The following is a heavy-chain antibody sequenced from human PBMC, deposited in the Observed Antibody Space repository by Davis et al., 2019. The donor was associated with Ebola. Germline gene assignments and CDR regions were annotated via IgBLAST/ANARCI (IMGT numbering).Heavy chain of an antibody. D-gene: IGHD6-6*01. CDR3: ARDSSPGYYYYGMDV. V-gene: IGHV1-69*04. J-gene: IGHJ6*02. CDR2: IIPILGIA. CDR1: GGTFSSYA. Sequence: SVKVSCKASGGTFSSYAISWVRQAPGQGLEWVGRIIPILGIANYAQKFQGRVTITADKSTSTAYMELSSLRSEDTAVYYCARDSSPGYYYYGMDVWGQGTTVTVSS.